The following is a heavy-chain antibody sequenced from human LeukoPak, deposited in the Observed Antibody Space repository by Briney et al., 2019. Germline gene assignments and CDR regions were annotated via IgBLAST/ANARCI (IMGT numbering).Heavy chain of an antibody. CDR1: GYTFTDYY. V-gene: IGHV1-2*02. CDR3: VSLGATTIYYYGMDV. J-gene: IGHJ6*02. Sequence: ASVKVSCKASGYTFTDYYLHWVRQAPGQGLEWMGWINPNSGGTNYAQKFQGRVTMTRDTSISTDYMELSRLRSDDTAVYYCVSLGATTIYYYGMDVWGQGTTVSVSS. D-gene: IGHD1-26*01. CDR2: INPNSGGT.